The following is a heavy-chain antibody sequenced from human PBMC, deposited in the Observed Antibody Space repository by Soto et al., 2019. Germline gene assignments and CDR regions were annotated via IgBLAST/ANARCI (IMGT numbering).Heavy chain of an antibody. D-gene: IGHD3-10*01. J-gene: IGHJ4*02. CDR2: IYWDDDK. CDR1: GFSLSTSGVG. Sequence: QITLKESGPTLVKPTQTLTLTCTFSGFSLSTSGVGVGWIRQPPGKALEWLALIYWDDDKRSSPSLKSRLTITKDTSKNQVVLTMTNMDPVDTATYYCAHNYGSGSYFPYYFDYWGQGTLVTVSS. V-gene: IGHV2-5*02. CDR3: AHNYGSGSYFPYYFDY.